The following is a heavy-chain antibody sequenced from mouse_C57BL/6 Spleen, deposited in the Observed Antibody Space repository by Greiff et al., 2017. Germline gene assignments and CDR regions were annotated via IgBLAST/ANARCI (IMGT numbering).Heavy chain of an antibody. CDR1: GYTFTRYW. V-gene: IGHV1-50*01. Sequence: VQLQQPGAELVKPGASVKLSCKASGYTFTRYWMQWVKQRPGQGLEWIGEIDPSDSYTNYNHKFKGKATLTVDTSSSTAYMQLSSLRSEDSAVYYCARDCASSHWYFDVWGTGTTVTASS. J-gene: IGHJ1*03. CDR2: IDPSDSYT. D-gene: IGHD1-1*01. CDR3: ARDCASSHWYFDV.